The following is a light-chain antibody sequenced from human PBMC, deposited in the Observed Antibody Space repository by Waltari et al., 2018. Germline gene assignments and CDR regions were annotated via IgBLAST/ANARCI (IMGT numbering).Light chain of an antibody. CDR2: EDK. CDR3: SSTDSSGKT. Sequence: SFELTQPPSVSVSPGQTARITCFGDTLPKKYASWYQQKSGQAPVLVIYEDKKRPSGIPGRVSGSSSGTTATLTISGAQVDDEGDYYCSSTDSSGKTFGGGTKLTVL. J-gene: IGLJ2*01. CDR1: TLPKKY. V-gene: IGLV3-10*01.